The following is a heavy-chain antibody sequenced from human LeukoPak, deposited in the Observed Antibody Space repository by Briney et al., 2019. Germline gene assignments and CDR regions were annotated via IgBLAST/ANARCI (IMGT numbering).Heavy chain of an antibody. J-gene: IGHJ3*02. Sequence: PGGSLRLSCAASGFSFRSYAMIWVRQAPERGLQWVSGISGSGTYYADFAKGRFTISRDNSKNTLYLQMNSLRAEDTATYYCARDPNGDYTGAFDMWGQGTMVTVS. V-gene: IGHV3-23*01. CDR3: ARDPNGDYTGAFDM. D-gene: IGHD4-17*01. CDR2: ISGSGT. CDR1: GFSFRSYA.